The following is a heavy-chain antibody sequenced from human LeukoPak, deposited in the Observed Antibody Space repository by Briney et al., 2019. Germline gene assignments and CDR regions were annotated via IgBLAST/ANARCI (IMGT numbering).Heavy chain of an antibody. V-gene: IGHV1-69*10. Sequence: SVKVYCKASGGTFSSYTISWVRQAPGQGLEWMGRIIPILGIANYAQKFQGRVTITADKSTSTAYMELSGLRSEDTAVYYCARVSCSSTSCYTGWFDPWGQGTLVTVSS. CDR3: ARVSCSSTSCYTGWFDP. CDR1: GGTFSSYT. J-gene: IGHJ5*02. D-gene: IGHD2-2*02. CDR2: IIPILGIA.